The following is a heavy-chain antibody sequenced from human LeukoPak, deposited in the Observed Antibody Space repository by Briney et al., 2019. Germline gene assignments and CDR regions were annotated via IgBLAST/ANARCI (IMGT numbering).Heavy chain of an antibody. V-gene: IGHV3-30*18. D-gene: IGHD3-10*01. CDR2: ISYDGSNK. Sequence: GGSLRLSCAVSGFTFSNYWMHWVRQAPGKGLEWVAVISYDGSNKYYADSVRGRFTISRDNSKNTLYLQMNSLRAEDTAVYYCAKEPSMVRGVIGSVDYWGQGTLVTVSP. CDR1: GFTFSNYW. CDR3: AKEPSMVRGVIGSVDY. J-gene: IGHJ4*02.